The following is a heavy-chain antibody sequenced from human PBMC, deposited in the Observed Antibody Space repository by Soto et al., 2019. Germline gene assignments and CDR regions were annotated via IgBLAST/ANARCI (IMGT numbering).Heavy chain of an antibody. J-gene: IGHJ6*02. Sequence: ASVKVSCKASGYTFTSYDINWVRQATGQGLEWMGWMNPNSGNTGYAQKFQGRVTMTRNTSLSTAYMELSSLRSEDTAVYYCARESTVTTSYYYYGMDVWGQGTTATVSS. D-gene: IGHD4-17*01. CDR1: GYTFTSYD. CDR2: MNPNSGNT. V-gene: IGHV1-8*01. CDR3: ARESTVTTSYYYYGMDV.